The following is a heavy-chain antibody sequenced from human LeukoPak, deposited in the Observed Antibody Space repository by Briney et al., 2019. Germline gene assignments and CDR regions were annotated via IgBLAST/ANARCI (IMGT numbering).Heavy chain of an antibody. CDR3: AKDLKSDGSGVNWFDP. CDR2: ISYDGSSK. V-gene: IGHV3-30*18. Sequence: GGSLRLSCAASGFTFSSYGMHWVRQAPGKGLEWVAVISYDGSSKYYADSVKGRFTISRDNSKNTLYLQMNSLRADDTAVYYCAKDLKSDGSGVNWFDPWGQGTLVTVSS. J-gene: IGHJ5*02. CDR1: GFTFSSYG. D-gene: IGHD3-10*01.